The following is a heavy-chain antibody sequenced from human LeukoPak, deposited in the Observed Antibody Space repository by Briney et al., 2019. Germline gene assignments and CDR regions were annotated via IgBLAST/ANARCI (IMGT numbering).Heavy chain of an antibody. V-gene: IGHV1-46*01. D-gene: IGHD2-2*02. CDR1: GYTFTSYY. CDR2: INPSGGST. Sequence: GASVKVSCKASGYTFTSYYMHWVRQAPGEGLEWMGIINPSGGSTSYAQKFQGRGTMTRDMSTSTVYMELSSLRSEDSAVYYCARVAAEVVGVPGAIGFGWLRRDYYYMDVWGKGTTVTVSS. CDR3: ARVAAEVVGVPGAIGFGWLRRDYYYMDV. J-gene: IGHJ6*03.